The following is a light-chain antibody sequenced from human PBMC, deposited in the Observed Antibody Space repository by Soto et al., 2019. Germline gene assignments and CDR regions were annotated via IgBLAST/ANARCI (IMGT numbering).Light chain of an antibody. Sequence: VMTQSPATLSVYPGERATLSCRASHTVSSYLGWYQQKPGQAPRLLMYDASSRATGISDRFTGSGSGTDFTLTITTLEPEDFAVYYCQQYGSSPRTFGLRTKVDIK. CDR2: DAS. V-gene: IGKV3-20*01. CDR1: HTVSSY. J-gene: IGKJ1*01. CDR3: QQYGSSPRT.